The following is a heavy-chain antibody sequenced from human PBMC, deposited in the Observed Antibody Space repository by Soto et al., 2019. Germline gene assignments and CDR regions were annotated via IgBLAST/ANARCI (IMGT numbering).Heavy chain of an antibody. Sequence: QLQLQESGPGLVKPSETLSLTCTVSGGSISSSSYYWGWIRQPPGKGLEWIGSIYFSGTTYYNPSLKSRVTISVDTLKNQFSLKLSSVTAADTAVYYCARRGDSSGWTLAAFDIWGQGTMVTVSS. CDR3: ARRGDSSGWTLAAFDI. CDR1: GGSISSSSYY. J-gene: IGHJ3*02. CDR2: IYFSGTT. V-gene: IGHV4-39*01. D-gene: IGHD3-22*01.